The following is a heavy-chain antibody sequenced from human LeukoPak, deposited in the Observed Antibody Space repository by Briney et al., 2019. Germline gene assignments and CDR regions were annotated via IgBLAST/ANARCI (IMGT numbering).Heavy chain of an antibody. Sequence: ASVKVSCKASGYTFTGYYMHRVRQAPGQGLEWMGWINPNSGGTNYAQKFQGRVTMTRDTSISTAYMELSRLRSDDTAVYYCAREDIVVVPAGRGDYFDYWGQGTLVTVSS. CDR1: GYTFTGYY. J-gene: IGHJ4*02. CDR3: AREDIVVVPAGRGDYFDY. V-gene: IGHV1-2*02. CDR2: INPNSGGT. D-gene: IGHD2-2*01.